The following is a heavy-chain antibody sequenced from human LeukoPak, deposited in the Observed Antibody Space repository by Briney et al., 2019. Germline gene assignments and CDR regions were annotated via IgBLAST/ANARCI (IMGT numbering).Heavy chain of an antibody. D-gene: IGHD3-22*01. J-gene: IGHJ5*02. Sequence: ASVKVSCKASGYTFTSYYMHWVRQAPGQGLEWMGIINPSGGSTSYAQKFQGRVTMTRDTSTSTVYMELGSLRSEDTAVYYCARVSFPTYYYDSSGYPNWFDPWGQGTLVTVSS. CDR1: GYTFTSYY. CDR2: INPSGGST. V-gene: IGHV1-46*01. CDR3: ARVSFPTYYYDSSGYPNWFDP.